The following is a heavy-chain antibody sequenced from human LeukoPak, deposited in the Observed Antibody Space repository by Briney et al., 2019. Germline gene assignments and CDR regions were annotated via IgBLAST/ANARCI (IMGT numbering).Heavy chain of an antibody. CDR2: ISYDGSNK. CDR1: GFTFSSYA. Sequence: HPGGSLRLSCAASGFTFSSYAMHWVRQAPGKGLEWVAVISYDGSNKYYADSVKGRFTISRDNSKNTLYLQMNSLRAEDTAVYYCARKYYDFWSGYFTQTLSTTPYFDYWGQGTLVTVSS. J-gene: IGHJ4*02. CDR3: ARKYYDFWSGYFTQTLSTTPYFDY. D-gene: IGHD3-3*01. V-gene: IGHV3-30-3*01.